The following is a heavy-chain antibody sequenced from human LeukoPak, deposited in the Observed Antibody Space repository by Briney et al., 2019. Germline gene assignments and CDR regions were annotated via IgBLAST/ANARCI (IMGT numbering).Heavy chain of an antibody. CDR3: ARSPTGIADPYYFDY. Sequence: PGESLKISCKGSGYRLTTYWIGWVRQMPGKGVEWMGIIYPGDSDTRCSPSFQGQVTISADKSLTTAYLQWSSLKASDTAMYYCARSPTGIADPYYFDYWGQGTLVTVSS. J-gene: IGHJ4*02. CDR2: IYPGDSDT. CDR1: GYRLTTYW. V-gene: IGHV5-51*01. D-gene: IGHD6-13*01.